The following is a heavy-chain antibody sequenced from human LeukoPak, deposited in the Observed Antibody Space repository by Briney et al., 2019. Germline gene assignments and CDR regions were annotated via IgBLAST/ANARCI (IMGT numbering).Heavy chain of an antibody. Sequence: NPGGSLRLSCGASGFGFIAAAMHWVRQAPGKGLEWVSYITSGGSDIAYADSVKGRFTISRDNANNTLFLQMSSLRVEDTAVYYCARLITYGGRDYWGQGTLVTVSS. CDR2: ITSGGSDI. CDR3: ARLITYGGRDY. CDR1: GFGFIAAA. J-gene: IGHJ4*02. V-gene: IGHV3-21*05. D-gene: IGHD4-23*01.